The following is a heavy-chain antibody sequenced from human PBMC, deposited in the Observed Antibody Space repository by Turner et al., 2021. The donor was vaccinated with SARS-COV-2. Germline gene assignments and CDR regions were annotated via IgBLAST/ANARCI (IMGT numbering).Heavy chain of an antibody. Sequence: QVQLQQWGAGLLKPSETLSLTCAVYGGSFSAYYLSWIRQPPGKGLEWIGEINHSGSTNYNPSLKSRVTISVDKSKNQLSLNLSSVTAADTAVYYCAGGQQWLVRGLFDYWGQGTLVTVSS. CDR2: INHSGST. D-gene: IGHD6-19*01. V-gene: IGHV4-34*01. CDR3: AGGQQWLVRGLFDY. CDR1: GGSFSAYY. J-gene: IGHJ4*02.